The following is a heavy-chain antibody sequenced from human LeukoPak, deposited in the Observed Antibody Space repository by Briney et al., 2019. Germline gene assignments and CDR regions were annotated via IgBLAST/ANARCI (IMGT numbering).Heavy chain of an antibody. CDR1: GGSINGYY. Sequence: SETLSLTCTVSGGSINGYYWSWIRQPPGKGLEWIGYVYYSGSTDYNPSLRSRVAISVDTSKNQFSLKLSSVTAADTAVYYCARHLHYGGKPFDYWGQGALVTVSS. D-gene: IGHD4-23*01. CDR3: ARHLHYGGKPFDY. CDR2: VYYSGST. V-gene: IGHV4-59*08. J-gene: IGHJ4*02.